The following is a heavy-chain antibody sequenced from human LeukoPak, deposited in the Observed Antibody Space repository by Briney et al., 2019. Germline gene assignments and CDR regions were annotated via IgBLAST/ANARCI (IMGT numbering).Heavy chain of an antibody. D-gene: IGHD6-19*01. V-gene: IGHV3-30*18. J-gene: IGHJ4*02. Sequence: PGWARRRSCAATGFTFSNYGVDWVRQAPGKGLDWVAIVSYDGNDNYYADSVKGRFTISRDNSKNTLYLQMNSLKDEDTAVYYCAKGSSGWYYPHFDYWGQGTLVTVSS. CDR1: GFTFSNYG. CDR2: VSYDGNDN. CDR3: AKGSSGWYYPHFDY.